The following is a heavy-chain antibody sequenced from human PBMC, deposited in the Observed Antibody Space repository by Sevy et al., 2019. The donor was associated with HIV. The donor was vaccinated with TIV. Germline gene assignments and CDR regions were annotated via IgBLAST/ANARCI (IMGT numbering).Heavy chain of an antibody. V-gene: IGHV1-3*01. D-gene: IGHD6-6*01. CDR2: INAGNGNT. J-gene: IGHJ6*02. CDR1: GYTFTSYA. CDR3: AGRSEYSSSSDYYYYGMDV. Sequence: ASVKVSCKASGYTFTSYAMHWVRQAPGQRLEWMGWINAGNGNTKYSQKFQGRVTITRDTSASTAYMELSSLRSEDTAGYYCAGRSEYSSSSDYYYYGMDVWGQGTTVTVSS.